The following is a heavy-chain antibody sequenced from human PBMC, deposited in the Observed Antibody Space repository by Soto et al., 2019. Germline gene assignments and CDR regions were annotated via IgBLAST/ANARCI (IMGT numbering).Heavy chain of an antibody. CDR3: ARDSPAHQWYFDL. Sequence: EVPLVESGGGLVQPGGSLRLSCAASGFTFSRHWMHWVRQVPGKGLEWVSRINSDGSSRSRAESVKDRLTISRDNAKNTLDLQMNSLRAEDTAVYYCARDSPAHQWYFDLWGRGTLVSVSS. J-gene: IGHJ2*01. CDR2: INSDGSSR. V-gene: IGHV3-74*01. CDR1: GFTFSRHW.